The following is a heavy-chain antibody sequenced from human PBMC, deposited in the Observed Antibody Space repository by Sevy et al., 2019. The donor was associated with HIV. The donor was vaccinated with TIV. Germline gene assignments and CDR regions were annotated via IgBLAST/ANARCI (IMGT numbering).Heavy chain of an antibody. D-gene: IGHD6-6*01. V-gene: IGHV3-21*01. CDR2: ISSSSSYI. CDR3: AREGAARRGYGMDV. J-gene: IGHJ6*02. CDR1: GFTFSSYS. Sequence: GESLKISCAASGFTFSSYSMNWVRQAPGKGLEWVSSISSSSSYIYYADSVKGRFTISRDNAKNSLYLQMNSLRAEDTAVYYCAREGAARRGYGMDVWGQGTTVTISS.